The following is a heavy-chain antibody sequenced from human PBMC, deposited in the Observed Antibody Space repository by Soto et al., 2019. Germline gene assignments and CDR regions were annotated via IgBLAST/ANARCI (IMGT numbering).Heavy chain of an antibody. J-gene: IGHJ6*02. V-gene: IGHV1-2*02. CDR1: GYPFTGPY. CDR3: ARDFNTYSHGVDV. D-gene: IGHD4-4*01. CDR2: INPSSGGT. Sequence: ASVKVSCKASGYPFTGPYIYWVRQAPGQGLEWLGWINPSSGGTEFAEKFQGRVTVTRDTSIGTVFLELNSLTSDDTGVYFWARDFNTYSHGVDVWGQGTAVTVSS.